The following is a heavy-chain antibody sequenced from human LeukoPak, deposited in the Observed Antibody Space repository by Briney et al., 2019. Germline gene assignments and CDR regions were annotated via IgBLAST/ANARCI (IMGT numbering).Heavy chain of an antibody. J-gene: IGHJ6*04. V-gene: IGHV3-11*01. D-gene: IGHD2-2*01. CDR2: ISSSGSTI. CDR1: GFTFSDYY. Sequence: GGSLRLSCAASGFTFSDYYMSWIRQAPGKGLEWVSYISSSGSTIYYADSVKGRFTISRDNAKNSLYLQMNSLRAEDTALYHCASSCSSTSCYGRDVWGKGTTVTVSS. CDR3: ASSCSSTSCYGRDV.